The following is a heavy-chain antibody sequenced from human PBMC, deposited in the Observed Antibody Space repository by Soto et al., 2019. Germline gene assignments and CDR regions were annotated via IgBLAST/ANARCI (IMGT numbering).Heavy chain of an antibody. CDR3: VHLMSAVPTFGMVV. CDR1: GFSLITTGSG. CDR2: IYWDDDK. D-gene: IGHD4-17*01. Sequence: QITLKESGPTLVEPTQTLTLTCTFSGFSLITTGSGVAWIRQPPGKALEWLALIYWDDDKRYSPSLKSRLTITKAADKKQVILKTTKTTPVATGNYFCVHLMSAVPTFGMVVWGQGTAVTVSS. J-gene: IGHJ6*01. V-gene: IGHV2-5*02.